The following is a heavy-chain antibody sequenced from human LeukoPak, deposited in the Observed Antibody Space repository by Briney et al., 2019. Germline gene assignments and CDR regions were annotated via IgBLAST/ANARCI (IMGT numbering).Heavy chain of an antibody. CDR1: GFTFSSYA. J-gene: IGHJ6*02. CDR3: AKGEVVPAAIYGMDV. V-gene: IGHV3-23*01. CDR2: IKGSGDST. Sequence: SGGSLRLSCAASGFTFSSYAMNWVRQAPGKGPEWVSLIKGSGDSTYYADSVRGRSTISRDNSKNTLYLQMNSLRGEDTAVYYCAKGEVVPAAIYGMDVWGQGTTVTVS. D-gene: IGHD2-2*02.